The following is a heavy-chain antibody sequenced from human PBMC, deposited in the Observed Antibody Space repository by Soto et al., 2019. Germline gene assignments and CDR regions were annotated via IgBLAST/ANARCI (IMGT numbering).Heavy chain of an antibody. V-gene: IGHV3-23*01. Sequence: GGSLRLSCAASGFTFSSYAMSWVRQAPGKGLEWVSAISGSGGSTYYPDSVKGRFTISRDNSKNTLYLQMNSLRAEDAAVYYCARDLPEKVAGNPTDTDFDYWGQGTLVTVSS. CDR2: ISGSGGST. CDR3: ARDLPEKVAGNPTDTDFDY. D-gene: IGHD6-19*01. J-gene: IGHJ4*02. CDR1: GFTFSSYA.